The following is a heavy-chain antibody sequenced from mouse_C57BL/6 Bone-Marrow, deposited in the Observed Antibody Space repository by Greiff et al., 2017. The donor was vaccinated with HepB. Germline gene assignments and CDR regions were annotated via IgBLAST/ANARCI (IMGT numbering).Heavy chain of an antibody. Sequence: EVKLVESGGGLVKPGGSLKLSCAASGFNFSSYAMSWVRQTPEKRLEWVATISDGGSYTYYPDNVKGRFTISRDNAKNNLYLQMSHLKSEDTAMYYCARERAMDYWGQGTSVTVSS. CDR2: ISDGGSYT. J-gene: IGHJ4*01. CDR3: ARERAMDY. CDR1: GFNFSSYA. V-gene: IGHV5-4*01.